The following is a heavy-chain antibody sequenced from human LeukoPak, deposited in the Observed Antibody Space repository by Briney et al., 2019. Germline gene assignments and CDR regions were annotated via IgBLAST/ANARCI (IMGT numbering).Heavy chain of an antibody. V-gene: IGHV3-7*03. CDR2: IHKDGRVM. CDR1: GFSFSTYW. Sequence: GGSLRLSCAASGFSFSTYWMAWVRQAPGKGLEWVGNIHKDGRVMFYAASVKGRFTISRDNAKNSLYLDMNSLRDEDPAIYYCASSHDSSGNDWGQGTLVTVTS. CDR3: ASSHDSSGND. D-gene: IGHD3-22*01. J-gene: IGHJ4*02.